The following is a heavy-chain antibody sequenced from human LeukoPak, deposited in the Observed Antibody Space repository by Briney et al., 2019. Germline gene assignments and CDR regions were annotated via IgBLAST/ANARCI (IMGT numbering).Heavy chain of an antibody. CDR1: GFIFSLYN. V-gene: IGHV3-23*01. CDR3: ATNYDDSREAFDV. J-gene: IGHJ3*01. Sequence: PGGSLRLSCEAPGFIFSLYNMNWVRQTPGKGLEWVSGISGSGEDSNHADSVTGRFIISRENSKSTLYLQMNSLRADDTAVYYCATNYDDSREAFDVWGQGTVVTVSS. CDR2: ISGSGEDS. D-gene: IGHD3-3*01.